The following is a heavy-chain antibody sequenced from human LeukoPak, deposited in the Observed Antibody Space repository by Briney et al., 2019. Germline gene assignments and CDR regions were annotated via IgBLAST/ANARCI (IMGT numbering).Heavy chain of an antibody. D-gene: IGHD3-9*01. J-gene: IGHJ4*02. CDR1: GGSISSHY. CDR2: IYYSGST. Sequence: SETLSLTCTVSGGSISSHYWSWIRQPPGKGLEWIGYIYYSGSTNYNPSLKSRVTISVDTSKNQFSLKLSSVTAADTAVYYCARGRYFDWLPFDYWGQGTLVTGSS. CDR3: ARGRYFDWLPFDY. V-gene: IGHV4-59*11.